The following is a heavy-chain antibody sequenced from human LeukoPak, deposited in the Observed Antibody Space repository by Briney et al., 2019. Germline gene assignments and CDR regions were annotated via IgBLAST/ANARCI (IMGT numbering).Heavy chain of an antibody. J-gene: IGHJ4*02. CDR3: ARAGHQSRFLEYYFDY. Sequence: GGSLRLSCAASGFTFSGSAMHWVRQASGKGRGWVGRMRSKANSYATAYAASVNGSFTISRDDSKNTVYLQMNSLRAEDTAVYYCARAGHQSRFLEYYFDYWGQGTLGTVSA. CDR1: GFTFSGSA. D-gene: IGHD3-3*01. V-gene: IGHV3-73*01. CDR2: MRSKANSYAT.